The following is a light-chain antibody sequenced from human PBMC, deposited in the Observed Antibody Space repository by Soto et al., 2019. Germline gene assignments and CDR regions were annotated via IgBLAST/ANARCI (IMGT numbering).Light chain of an antibody. J-gene: IGKJ1*01. CDR1: PSVSRN. CDR3: QQYNNWPPWT. CDR2: GAS. V-gene: IGKV3-15*01. Sequence: EIVMTQSPATLSVSPGERATLSCRASPSVSRNLAWYQQKPGQAPRLLIYGASTRATGIPARFSGSVSGTEFTLTISSLQSEDFAVYYCQQYNNWPPWTFGQGTKVEIK.